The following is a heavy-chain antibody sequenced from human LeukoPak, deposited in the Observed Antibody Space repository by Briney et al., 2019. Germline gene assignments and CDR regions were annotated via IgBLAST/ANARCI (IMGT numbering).Heavy chain of an antibody. V-gene: IGHV4-39*01. CDR3: ARHGGSVVIVPFDY. D-gene: IGHD3-16*01. CDR1: GGSISSSSYN. CDR2: IYYSGST. J-gene: IGHJ4*02. Sequence: SETLSLTCTVSGGSISSSSYNWGWTRQPLGKGLEWIGSIYYSGSTYYNPSLKSRVSISVDTSKNQFSLKLSSVTAADTAVYYCARHGGSVVIVPFDYWGQGTLVTVSS.